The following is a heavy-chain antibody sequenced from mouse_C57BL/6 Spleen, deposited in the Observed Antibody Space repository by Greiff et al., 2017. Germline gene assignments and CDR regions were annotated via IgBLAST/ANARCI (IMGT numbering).Heavy chain of an antibody. CDR2: IDPSDSYT. Sequence: QVQLQQPGAELVMPGASVKLSCKASGYTFTSYWMHWVKQRPGQGLEWIGEIDPSDSYTNYNQKFKGKSTLTVDKSSSTAYMQLSSLTSEDSAVYYCARCLGLRPWYFDVWGTGTTVTVSS. CDR3: ARCLGLRPWYFDV. J-gene: IGHJ1*03. D-gene: IGHD2-4*01. CDR1: GYTFTSYW. V-gene: IGHV1-69*01.